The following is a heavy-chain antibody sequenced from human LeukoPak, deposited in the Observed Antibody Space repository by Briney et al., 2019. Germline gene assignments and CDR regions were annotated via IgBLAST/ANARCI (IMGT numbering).Heavy chain of an antibody. CDR3: ARGYYYDSSGYSPDAFDI. Sequence: SETLSLTCTVSGYSISSGYYWGWIRQPPGKGLEWIGSIYHSGSTYYNPSLKSRVTISVDTSKNQFSLKLSSVTAADTAVYYCARGYYYDSSGYSPDAFDIWGQGTMVTVSS. V-gene: IGHV4-38-2*02. J-gene: IGHJ3*02. D-gene: IGHD3-22*01. CDR1: GYSISSGYY. CDR2: IYHSGST.